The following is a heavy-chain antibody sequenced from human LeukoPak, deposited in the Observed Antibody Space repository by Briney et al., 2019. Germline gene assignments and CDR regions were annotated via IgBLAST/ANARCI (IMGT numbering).Heavy chain of an antibody. D-gene: IGHD3-22*01. J-gene: IGHJ1*01. CDR3: AAEDGYYYDSSGYYYVPYFQH. Sequence: ASVKVSCKASGFTFTNSAMQWVRQVRGQRLEWIGWIVVGSGNANYAQKFQERVTITRDMSTSTAYMELSSLRSEDTAVYYCAAEDGYYYDSSGYYYVPYFQHWGQGTLVTVSS. CDR2: IVVGSGNA. CDR1: GFTFTNSA. V-gene: IGHV1-58*02.